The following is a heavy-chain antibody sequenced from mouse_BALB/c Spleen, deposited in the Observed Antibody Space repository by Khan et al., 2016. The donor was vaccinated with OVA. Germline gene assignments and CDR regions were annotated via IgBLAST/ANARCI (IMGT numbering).Heavy chain of an antibody. Sequence: EVQLQESGPSLVKPPQTLSLTCSVTGDSITSGYWNWIRKFPGNKLEYMGYIIYTGYTYYNPSLQSRISITRHTSKNQYYLQLNSVTDEDTATYYCARSTYRYAFVYWGQGTLVTVSA. CDR2: IIYTGYT. CDR3: ARSTYRYAFVY. V-gene: IGHV3-8*02. D-gene: IGHD2-12*01. CDR1: GDSITSGY. J-gene: IGHJ3*01.